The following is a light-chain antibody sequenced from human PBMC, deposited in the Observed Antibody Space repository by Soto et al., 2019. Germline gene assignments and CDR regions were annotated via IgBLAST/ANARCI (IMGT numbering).Light chain of an antibody. J-gene: IGKJ1*01. CDR2: KAS. Sequence: DIQLTQSPSFLSPSIGESVTITCRASQTISSWLAWYQQKPGKAPKLLIYKASTLKSGVPSRFSGSGSGTEFTLTISSLQPDDFATYYCQHYNSYSEAFGQGTKVDIK. V-gene: IGKV1-5*03. CDR1: QTISSW. CDR3: QHYNSYSEA.